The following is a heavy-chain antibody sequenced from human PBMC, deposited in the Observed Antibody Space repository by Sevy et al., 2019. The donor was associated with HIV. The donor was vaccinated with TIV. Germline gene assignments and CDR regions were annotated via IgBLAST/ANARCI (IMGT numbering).Heavy chain of an antibody. CDR2: IYPGDSDT. D-gene: IGHD3-3*01. J-gene: IGHJ6*02. V-gene: IGHV5-51*01. CDR1: GYSFTSYW. CDR3: ARGYDFWSGYSHVGYYYGMDV. Sequence: GESLKISCKGSGYSFTSYWIGWVRQMPGKGLEWMGIIYPGDSDTRYSPSFQGQVTISADKSISTAYLQGSSLKASDTAMYYCARGYDFWSGYSHVGYYYGMDVWGQGTTVTVSS.